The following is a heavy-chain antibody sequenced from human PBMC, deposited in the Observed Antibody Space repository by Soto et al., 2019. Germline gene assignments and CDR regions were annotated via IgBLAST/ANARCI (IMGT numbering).Heavy chain of an antibody. CDR3: ARVDGDNWFDT. J-gene: IGHJ5*02. D-gene: IGHD3-9*01. CDR2: INSDGSST. Sequence: GWSLRLSCAASGFTFSSYWMHWVRQAPGEGLVWVSRINSDGSSTSYADSVKGRFTISRDNAKNTLYLQMNSLRAEDTAVYYCARVDGDNWFDTWGQGTRATVSA. CDR1: GFTFSSYW. V-gene: IGHV3-74*01.